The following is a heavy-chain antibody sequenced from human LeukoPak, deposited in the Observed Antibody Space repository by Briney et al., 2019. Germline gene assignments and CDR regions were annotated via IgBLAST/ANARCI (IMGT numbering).Heavy chain of an antibody. CDR1: GDSISKYY. J-gene: IGHJ4*02. CDR2: ISNGGTT. D-gene: IGHD1-26*01. CDR3: ARVSSGSYYFDS. V-gene: IGHV4-59*01. Sequence: SETLSPTCTVSGDSISKYYWSWIRQPPGEGLEWIGYISNGGTTKCNPSLKSRVTISVDTSNNQLSLRLSSVTAADTAVYYCARVSSGSYYFDSWGQGTLVTVSS.